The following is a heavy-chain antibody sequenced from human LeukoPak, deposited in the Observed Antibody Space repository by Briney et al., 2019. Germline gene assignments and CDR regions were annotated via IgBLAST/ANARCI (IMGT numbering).Heavy chain of an antibody. CDR2: INHSGST. CDR1: GGSFSGYY. V-gene: IGHV4-34*01. D-gene: IGHD3-3*01. Sequence: SETLSLTCAVYGGSFSGYYWSWIRQPPGKGLEWIGEINHSGSTNYNPSLKSRVTISVDTSKNQFSLKLSSVTAADTAVYYCARGGRDFWSGYPSYFDYWGQGTLVTVSS. CDR3: ARGGRDFWSGYPSYFDY. J-gene: IGHJ4*02.